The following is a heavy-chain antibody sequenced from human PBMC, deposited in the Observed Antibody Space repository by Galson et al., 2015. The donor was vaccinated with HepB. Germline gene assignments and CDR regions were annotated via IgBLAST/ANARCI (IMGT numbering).Heavy chain of an antibody. CDR2: IRSKAYGGTT. CDR1: GFTFGDYA. D-gene: IGHD6-19*01. Sequence: SLRLSCAASGFTFGDYAMSWFRQAPGKGLEWVGFIRSKAYGGTTEYAASVKGRFTISRDDSKSIAYLQMNSLKTEDTAVYYCTRSSSPNSLYSSGCPSYWGQGTLVTVSS. V-gene: IGHV3-49*03. J-gene: IGHJ4*02. CDR3: TRSSSPNSLYSSGCPSY.